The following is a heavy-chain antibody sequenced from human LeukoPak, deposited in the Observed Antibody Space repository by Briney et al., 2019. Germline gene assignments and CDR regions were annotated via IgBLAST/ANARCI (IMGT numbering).Heavy chain of an antibody. J-gene: IGHJ4*02. D-gene: IGHD4-17*01. CDR2: ISAYNGNT. Sequence: ASVKVSCKASGYTFTSYGISWVRQAPGQGLEWMGWISAYNGNTNSAQKLQGRVTMTTDTSTSTAYMELRSLRSDGTAVYYCARADYGDYGFDYWGQGTLVTVSS. V-gene: IGHV1-18*04. CDR3: ARADYGDYGFDY. CDR1: GYTFTSYG.